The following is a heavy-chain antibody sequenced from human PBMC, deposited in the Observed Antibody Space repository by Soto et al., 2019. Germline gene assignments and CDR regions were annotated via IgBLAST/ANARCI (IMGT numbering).Heavy chain of an antibody. CDR2: ISYDGSNK. CDR1: GFTFSSYG. Sequence: GGSLRLSCAASGFTFSSYGMHWVLQAPGKGLEWVAVISYDGSNKYYADSVKGRFTISRDNSKNTLYLQMSSLRAEDTAVYYCAKDFGDYDILSCYQISSAIYGMDVWGQGTMVTVSS. V-gene: IGHV3-30*18. J-gene: IGHJ6*02. CDR3: AKDFGDYDILSCYQISSAIYGMDV. D-gene: IGHD3-9*01.